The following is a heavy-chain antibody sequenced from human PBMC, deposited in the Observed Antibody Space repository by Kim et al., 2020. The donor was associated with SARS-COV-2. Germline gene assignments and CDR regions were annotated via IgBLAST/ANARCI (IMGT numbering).Heavy chain of an antibody. CDR3: ARQGYDFWSGYYFDY. D-gene: IGHD3-3*01. V-gene: IGHV1-69*01. Sequence: KFQGRVTITADESTSTAYMELSSLRSEDTAVYYCARQGYDFWSGYYFDYWGQGTLVTVSS. J-gene: IGHJ4*02.